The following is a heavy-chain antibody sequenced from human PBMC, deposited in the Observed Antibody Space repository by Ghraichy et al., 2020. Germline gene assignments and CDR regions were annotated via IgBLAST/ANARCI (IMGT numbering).Heavy chain of an antibody. J-gene: IGHJ4*02. V-gene: IGHV3-23*01. CDR1: GFTFSSYA. CDR2: ISISGAGT. CDR3: AKRVAAPYYFDY. D-gene: IGHD2-15*01. Sequence: GGSLRLSCAASGFTFSSYAMSWVRQAPGKGLEWVSSISISGAGTYYPDSVKGRFTISRDNFKNTLYLQMNSLRAEDTAVYYCAKRVAAPYYFDYWGQGTLVTVSS.